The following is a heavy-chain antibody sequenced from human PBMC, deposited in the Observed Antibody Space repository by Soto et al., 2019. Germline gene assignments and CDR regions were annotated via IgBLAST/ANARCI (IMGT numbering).Heavy chain of an antibody. CDR1: GGSISSYY. Sequence: SETLSLTCTVSGGSISSYYWSWIRQPPGKGLEWIGYIYYSGSTNYNPSLKSRVTISVDTSKNQFSLKLSSVTAADTAVYYCARASFLWFGELSSGFDPWGQGTLVTVSS. V-gene: IGHV4-59*01. D-gene: IGHD3-10*01. CDR2: IYYSGST. CDR3: ARASFLWFGELSSGFDP. J-gene: IGHJ5*02.